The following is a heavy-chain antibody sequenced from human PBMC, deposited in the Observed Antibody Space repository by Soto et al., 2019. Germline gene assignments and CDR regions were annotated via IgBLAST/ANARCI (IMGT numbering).Heavy chain of an antibody. CDR2: IIPIFGTV. J-gene: IGHJ6*02. Sequence: QVQLVQSGAEVKKPGSSVKVSCKASGGTFSRYAISWVRQAHGQGLEWMGGIIPIFGTVNHAQQVQGRVTTLGDESTRTVYMELSSLRADDKAVYYWAWLSAACIMVVCGQGTTVTLSS. V-gene: IGHV1-69*01. D-gene: IGHD3-22*01. CDR3: AWLSAACIMVV. CDR1: GGTFSRYA.